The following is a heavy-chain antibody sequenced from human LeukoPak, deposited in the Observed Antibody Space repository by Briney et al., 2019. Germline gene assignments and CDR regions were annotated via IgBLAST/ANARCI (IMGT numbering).Heavy chain of an antibody. CDR1: GFTFSSYA. J-gene: IGHJ4*02. D-gene: IGHD3-22*01. V-gene: IGHV3-23*01. CDR3: AIRPARTNYDSSGYAVY. CDR2: ISGSGGST. Sequence: PGGSLRLSCAASGFTFSSYAMSWVRQAPGKGLEWVSAISGSGGSTYYADSVKGRFTISRDNSKNTLYLQMNSLRAEDTAVYYCAIRPARTNYDSSGYAVYWGQGTLVTVSS.